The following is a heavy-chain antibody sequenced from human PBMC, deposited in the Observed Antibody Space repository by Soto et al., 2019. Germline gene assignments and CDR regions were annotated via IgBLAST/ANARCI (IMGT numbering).Heavy chain of an antibody. J-gene: IGHJ4*02. V-gene: IGHV2-5*02. Sequence: QITLRESGPALVKPTQTLTLTCTFSGFSLSTSGVGVGWIRQTPGKALEWLAFIYWDGDKRYSPSLKSRLTVSKDTSKNQVVLTMTKMDRVDTGPYYCVHRRRAVSGLFDYWGQGALVTVSS. CDR2: IYWDGDK. D-gene: IGHD6-19*01. CDR3: VHRRRAVSGLFDY. CDR1: GFSLSTSGVG.